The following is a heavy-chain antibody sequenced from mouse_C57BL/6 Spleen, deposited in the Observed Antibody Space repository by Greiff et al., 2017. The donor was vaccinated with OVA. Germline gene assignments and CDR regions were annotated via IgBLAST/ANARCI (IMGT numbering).Heavy chain of an antibody. CDR3: ARHSPYSNLDY. CDR2: ISSGGSYT. J-gene: IGHJ2*01. D-gene: IGHD2-5*01. CDR1: GFTFSSYG. Sequence: DVMLVESGGDLVKPGGSLKLSCAASGFTFSSYGMSWVRQTPDKRLEWVATISSGGSYTYYPDSVKGRFTISRDNAKNTLYLQMSSLKSEDTAMYYCARHSPYSNLDYWGQGTTLTVSS. V-gene: IGHV5-6*02.